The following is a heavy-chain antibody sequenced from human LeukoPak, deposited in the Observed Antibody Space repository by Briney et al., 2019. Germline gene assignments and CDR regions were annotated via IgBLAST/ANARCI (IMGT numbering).Heavy chain of an antibody. CDR2: IKYDGSTT. D-gene: IGHD1-14*01. V-gene: IGHV3-74*01. J-gene: IGHJ5*02. CDR3: AREYNMST. Sequence: PGGSLRLSCAGSGFSFSDDWMHWVRQTPGEGLVWVSRIKYDGSTTIYADSVKGRFTISRDNAKSTLYLQMTSLRAEDSAVYYCAREYNMSTWGQGTLVTVSS. CDR1: GFSFSDDW.